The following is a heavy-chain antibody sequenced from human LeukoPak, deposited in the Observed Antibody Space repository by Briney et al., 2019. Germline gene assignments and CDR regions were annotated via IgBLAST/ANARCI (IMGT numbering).Heavy chain of an antibody. D-gene: IGHD6-19*01. J-gene: IGHJ4*02. CDR1: GFTFNTYG. CDR3: AKAGGGWYISEHTLY. V-gene: IGHV3-30*02. Sequence: GGSLRLSCAASGFTFNTYGMHWVRQAPGKGLEWVAFIRYDGSNKYYADSVKGRFTISRDNSKNTLYLQMNSLRAEDTAVYYCAKAGGGWYISEHTLYWGQGTLVTVSS. CDR2: IRYDGSNK.